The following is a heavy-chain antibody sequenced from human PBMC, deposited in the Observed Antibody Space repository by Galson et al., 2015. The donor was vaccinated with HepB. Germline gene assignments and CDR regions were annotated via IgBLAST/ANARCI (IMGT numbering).Heavy chain of an antibody. CDR1: GDSVSSDSAT. J-gene: IGHJ3*02. V-gene: IGHV6-1*01. D-gene: IGHD2-15*01. CDR3: ARGVDIRGGAFDI. Sequence: CAISGDSVSSDSATWNWIRQSPSRGLEWLGRTYYRSKWYNDYPVSVKSRITINPDTSKNQFSLQLNSVTPEDTAVYYCARGVDIRGGAFDIWGQGTMVTVSS. CDR2: TYYRSKWYN.